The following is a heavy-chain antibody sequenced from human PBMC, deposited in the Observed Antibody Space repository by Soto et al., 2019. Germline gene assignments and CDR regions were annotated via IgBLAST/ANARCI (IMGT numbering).Heavy chain of an antibody. Sequence: PSETLSLTCTVSGGSISSYYWSWIRQPPGKGLEWIGYIYYSGSTNYNPSLKSRVTISVDTSKNQFSLKLSSVTAADTAVYYCARDRYDFWSGYQNWFDPWGQGTLVTVSS. CDR3: ARDRYDFWSGYQNWFDP. CDR2: IYYSGST. V-gene: IGHV4-59*01. D-gene: IGHD3-3*01. J-gene: IGHJ5*02. CDR1: GGSISSYY.